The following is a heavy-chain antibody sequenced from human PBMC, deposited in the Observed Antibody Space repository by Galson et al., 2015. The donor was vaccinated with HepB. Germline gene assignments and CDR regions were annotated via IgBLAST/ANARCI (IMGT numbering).Heavy chain of an antibody. Sequence: SVKVSCKASGYTFTNCAINWVRQAPGQGLEWMGWINTNTGRPTYVQDFTGRFVFSLDTSATTAYLQISSLEAADTAVYYCARGSSISGRRDFGFWGQGTLVTVSS. J-gene: IGHJ4*02. CDR3: ARGSSISGRRDFGF. CDR2: INTNTGRP. V-gene: IGHV7-4-1*02. D-gene: IGHD6-6*01. CDR1: GYTFTNCA.